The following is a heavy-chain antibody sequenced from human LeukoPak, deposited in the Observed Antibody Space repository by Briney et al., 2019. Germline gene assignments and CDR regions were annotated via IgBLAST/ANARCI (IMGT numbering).Heavy chain of an antibody. CDR3: ARGYQLPNWFDP. J-gene: IGHJ5*02. V-gene: IGHV4-59*08. Sequence: SSETLSLTCTVSGGSISSYYWSWIRQPPGKGLEWIGCIYYSGSTNYNPSLKSRVTISVDTSKNQFSLKLSSVTAADTAVYYCARGYQLPNWFDPWGQGTLVTVSS. CDR1: GGSISSYY. D-gene: IGHD2-2*01. CDR2: IYYSGST.